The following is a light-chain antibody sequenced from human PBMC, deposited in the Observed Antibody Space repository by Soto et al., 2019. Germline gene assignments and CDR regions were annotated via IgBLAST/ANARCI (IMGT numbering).Light chain of an antibody. V-gene: IGLV2-11*01. J-gene: IGLJ1*01. CDR2: GVS. Sequence: SVLTQPRSVSGSPGQSVIISCTGTSSDVGGYNYASWYQEQPGKAPKLMIYGVSKRPSGVPDRFSGSKSGNTASLTISGLQAEDEADYYCCSYAGSYSYVFGTGTKVTVL. CDR3: CSYAGSYSYV. CDR1: SSDVGGYNY.